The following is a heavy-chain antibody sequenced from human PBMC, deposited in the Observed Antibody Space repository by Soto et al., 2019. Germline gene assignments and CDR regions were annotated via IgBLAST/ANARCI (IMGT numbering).Heavy chain of an antibody. J-gene: IGHJ4*02. Sequence: SGPTLVNPTQTLTLTCTFSGFSLTTRGVGVGWIRQPPGKALEWLALIYWDDDKRYSPSLNSRLTITKDTSKNQVVLRMTNMDPVDTATYNCANSNYDFAVLTFDFWGQGALVTVSS. CDR3: ANSNYDFAVLTFDF. V-gene: IGHV2-5*02. CDR1: GFSLTTRGVG. D-gene: IGHD3-3*01. CDR2: IYWDDDK.